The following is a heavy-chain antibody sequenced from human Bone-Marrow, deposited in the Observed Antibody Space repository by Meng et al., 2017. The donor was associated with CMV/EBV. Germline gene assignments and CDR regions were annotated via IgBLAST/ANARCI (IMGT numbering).Heavy chain of an antibody. D-gene: IGHD3/OR15-3a*01. J-gene: IGHJ4*02. CDR3: ARGPDFSY. CDR2: ISSSSSYI. Sequence: GGSLRLSCAASGFTFDDYAMNWVRQAPGKGLEWVSSISSSSSYIYYADSVKGRFTISRDNAKNSLYLQMNSLRAEDTAVYYCARGPDFSYWGQGTLVTVSS. CDR1: GFTFDDYA. V-gene: IGHV3-21*01.